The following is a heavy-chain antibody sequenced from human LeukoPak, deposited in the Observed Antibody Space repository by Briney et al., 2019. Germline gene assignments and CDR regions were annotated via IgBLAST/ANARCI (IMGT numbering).Heavy chain of an antibody. CDR3: ARFGIRYFDWLPYYYYGMDV. D-gene: IGHD3-9*01. CDR2: IWYDGGNK. Sequence: PGRSLRLSCAASGFTFSSYGMHWVRQAPGKGLEWVAVIWYDGGNKYYADSVKGRFTISRDNSKNTLYLQMNSLRAEDTAVYYCARFGIRYFDWLPYYYYGMDVWGQGTTVTVSS. CDR1: GFTFSSYG. V-gene: IGHV3-33*01. J-gene: IGHJ6*02.